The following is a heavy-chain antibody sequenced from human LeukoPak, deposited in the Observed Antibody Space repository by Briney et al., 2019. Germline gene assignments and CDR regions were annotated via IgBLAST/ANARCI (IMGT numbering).Heavy chain of an antibody. Sequence: ASVKVSCKASGYSFSSFGVSWLRQAPGQRLEWMGWISPYTYNTNYAQKFQGRVTLTTDISTNTAYMEVRSLTSDDTAVYYCARDEEVPTYPTWIDTWGQGTLVTVSS. CDR1: GYSFSSFG. V-gene: IGHV1-18*01. CDR2: ISPYTYNT. J-gene: IGHJ5*02. CDR3: ARDEEVPTYPTWIDT. D-gene: IGHD2-2*01.